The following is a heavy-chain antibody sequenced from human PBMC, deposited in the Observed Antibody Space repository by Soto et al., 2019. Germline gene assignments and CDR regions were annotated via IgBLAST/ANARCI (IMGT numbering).Heavy chain of an antibody. CDR2: IYWNDDK. V-gene: IGHV2-5*01. CDR3: AHTGRAAGTGYYGMDV. Sequence: QITLKESGPTLVKPTQTLTLTCTFSGFSLSTSGVGVGWIRQPPGKALEWLALIYWNDDKRYSPYPKSRLTITKDTSKNQVVLTMTNMDPVDTATYYCAHTGRAAGTGYYGMDVWGQGTTVTVSS. D-gene: IGHD6-13*01. CDR1: GFSLSTSGVG. J-gene: IGHJ6*02.